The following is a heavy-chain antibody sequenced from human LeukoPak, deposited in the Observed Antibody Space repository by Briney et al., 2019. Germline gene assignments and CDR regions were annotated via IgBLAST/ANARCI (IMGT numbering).Heavy chain of an antibody. V-gene: IGHV4-39*01. D-gene: IGHD6-6*01. CDR3: ARGGSSSLNFDY. J-gene: IGHJ4*02. CDR1: GGSISSSSYY. Sequence: SETLSLTCTVSGGSISSSSYYWGWIRQPPGKGLEWIGSIYYSGSTYYNPSLKSRVTISVDTSKNQFSLKLSSVTAADTAVYYCARGGSSSLNFDYWGQGTLVTVSS. CDR2: IYYSGST.